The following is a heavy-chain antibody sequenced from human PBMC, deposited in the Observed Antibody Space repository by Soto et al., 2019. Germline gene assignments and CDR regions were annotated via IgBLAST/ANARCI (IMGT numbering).Heavy chain of an antibody. CDR2: ISAYNGNT. V-gene: IGHV1-18*01. J-gene: IGHJ5*02. CDR3: ASFTTSAAWFRFDP. CDR1: GYTFTSYG. Sequence: GASVKVSCKASGYTFTSYGISWVRQAPGQGLEWMGWISAYNGNTNYAQKLQGRVTMTTDTSTSTAYMELRSLRSDDTAVYYCASFTTSAAWFRFDPWGQGTLVTVSS. D-gene: IGHD2-2*01.